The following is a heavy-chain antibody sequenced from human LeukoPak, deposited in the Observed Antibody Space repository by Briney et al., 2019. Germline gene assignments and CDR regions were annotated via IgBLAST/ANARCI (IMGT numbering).Heavy chain of an antibody. V-gene: IGHV4-34*01. CDR1: VGSFSGYY. D-gene: IGHD1-26*01. Sequence: SETLSLTCAVYVGSFSGYYWSWIRQPPGKGLEWIGEINHSGSTNYNPSLKSRVTISVDTSKNQFSLKLSAVTAADTAVYYCARDFHSGSYRYFDYWGQGTLVTVSS. J-gene: IGHJ4*02. CDR2: INHSGST. CDR3: ARDFHSGSYRYFDY.